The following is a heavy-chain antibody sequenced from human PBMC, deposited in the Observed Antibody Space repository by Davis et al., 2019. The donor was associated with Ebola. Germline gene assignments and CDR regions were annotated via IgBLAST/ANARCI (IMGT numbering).Heavy chain of an antibody. J-gene: IGHJ3*02. CDR1: GFTFSSYW. D-gene: IGHD3-10*01. CDR2: ISYDGSNK. CDR3: AKGRGYYGSGISAFDI. V-gene: IGHV3-30*18. Sequence: PGGSLRLSCAASGFTFSSYWMSWVRQAPGKGLEWVALISYDGSNKYYADSVKGRFTISRDNSKNTLYLQMNSLRAEDTAVYYCAKGRGYYGSGISAFDIWGQGTMVTVSS.